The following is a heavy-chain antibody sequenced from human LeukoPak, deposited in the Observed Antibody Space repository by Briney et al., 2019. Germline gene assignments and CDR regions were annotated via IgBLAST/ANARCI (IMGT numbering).Heavy chain of an antibody. J-gene: IGHJ5*02. CDR3: ARASRPWLQLT. Sequence: HPGGSLRLSCAASGFTFSNYWMIWVRQAQGKGLEWVGNIKEDGSEKRYADSVRGRFTTSRDNAQTSIYLQMNSLRAEDTAVYYCARASRPWLQLTWGQGTLVTVSS. CDR2: IKEDGSEK. CDR1: GFTFSNYW. D-gene: IGHD5-24*01. V-gene: IGHV3-7*05.